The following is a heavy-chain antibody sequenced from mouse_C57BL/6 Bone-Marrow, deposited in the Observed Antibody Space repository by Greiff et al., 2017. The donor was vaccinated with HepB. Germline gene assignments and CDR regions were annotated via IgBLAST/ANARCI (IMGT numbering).Heavy chain of an antibody. D-gene: IGHD1-1*01. CDR1: GFTFSSYA. V-gene: IGHV5-4*01. Sequence: EVKLMESGGGLVKPGGSLKLSCAASGFTFSSYAMSWVRQTPEKRLEWVATISDGGSYTYYPDNVKGRFTISRDNAKNNLYLQMSHLKSEDTSMYDCARDSTTVVFDDWGQGTTVTVAS. J-gene: IGHJ2*01. CDR3: ARDSTTVVFDD. CDR2: ISDGGSYT.